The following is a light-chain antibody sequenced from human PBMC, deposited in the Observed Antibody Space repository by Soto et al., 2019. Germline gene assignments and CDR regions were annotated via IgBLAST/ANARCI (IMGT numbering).Light chain of an antibody. CDR3: QVWDSISDVV. V-gene: IGLV3-21*04. CDR1: NIGSKS. Sequence: SYELTQPPSVSVAPGKTAKITGGGNNIGSKSGHWYQQKPGQAPVLVIYYDSDRPSGIPERFSGSNSGNTATLTISRVEAGDEADYYCQVWDSISDVVFGGGTKLTVL. CDR2: YDS. J-gene: IGLJ2*01.